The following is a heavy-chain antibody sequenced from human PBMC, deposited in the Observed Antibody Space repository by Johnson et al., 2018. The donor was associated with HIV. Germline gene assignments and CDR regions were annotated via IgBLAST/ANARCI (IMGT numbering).Heavy chain of an antibody. CDR1: GFTFCDYY. Sequence: VHLVESGGGLVKPGGSLRLSCAASGFTFCDYYMSWIRQAPGKGLEWVSYICSSGSTIYYADSVKGRFTISRDNSQKTLCLQMNSLRVEVTAMYYCASDLPRYYYDSSGWSPGAFDIWGQGTMVTVSS. CDR3: ASDLPRYYYDSSGWSPGAFDI. D-gene: IGHD3-22*01. J-gene: IGHJ3*02. CDR2: ICSSGSTI. V-gene: IGHV3-11*01.